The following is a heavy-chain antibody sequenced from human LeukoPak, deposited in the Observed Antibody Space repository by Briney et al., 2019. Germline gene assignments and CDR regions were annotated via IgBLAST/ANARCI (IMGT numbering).Heavy chain of an antibody. CDR2: ISYDGSNK. Sequence: GGSLRLSCAASGFTFCSYAMHWVRQAPGKGLEWVAVISYDGSNKYYADSVKGRFTISRDNSKNTLYLQMNSLRAEDTAVYYCESRGGYYYFSDYWGQGTLVTVSS. D-gene: IGHD3-22*01. J-gene: IGHJ4*02. CDR1: GFTFCSYA. V-gene: IGHV3-30-3*01. CDR3: ESRGGYYYFSDY.